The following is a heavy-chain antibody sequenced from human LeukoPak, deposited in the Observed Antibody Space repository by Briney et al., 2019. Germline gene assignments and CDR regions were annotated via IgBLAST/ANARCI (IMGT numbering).Heavy chain of an antibody. CDR3: AKAIHSSSSGVVDY. Sequence: GGSLRLSXAASGFIFSNYAMHWVRQAPGKGLEWVTLIRYDGSNKYYAESVKGRFTISRDNSKNTLYLQMNSLRAEDTAVYYCAKAIHSSSSGVVDYWGQGTLVTVSS. CDR1: GFIFSNYA. D-gene: IGHD6-6*01. CDR2: IRYDGSNK. J-gene: IGHJ4*02. V-gene: IGHV3-30*02.